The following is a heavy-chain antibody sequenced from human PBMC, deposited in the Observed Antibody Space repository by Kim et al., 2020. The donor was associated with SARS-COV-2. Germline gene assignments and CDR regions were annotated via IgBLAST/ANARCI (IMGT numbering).Heavy chain of an antibody. J-gene: IGHJ3*02. CDR3: TSQGAYGSGSYYPPGFFSLVAFFI. Sequence: GGSLRLSCAASGFTFSSYAMHWVRQAPGKGLEWVAVISYDGSNKYYADSVKGRFTISRDNSKNTLYLQMNSLRAEDTAVYYCTSQGAYGSGSYYPPGFFSLVAFFIWGQGTMFTVSS. V-gene: IGHV3-30-3*01. D-gene: IGHD3-10*01. CDR1: GFTFSSYA. CDR2: ISYDGSNK.